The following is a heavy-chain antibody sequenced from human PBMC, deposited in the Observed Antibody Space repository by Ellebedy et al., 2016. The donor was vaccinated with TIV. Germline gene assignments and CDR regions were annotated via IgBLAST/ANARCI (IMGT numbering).Heavy chain of an antibody. V-gene: IGHV1-2*02. CDR3: ARDREVGGTMADFYYYNGLDV. D-gene: IGHD1-26*01. Sequence: AASVKVSCKTSGDTFIAYFIHWVRQAPGQGLAWMGWMNPHSGVTNYAQEFQGRVTMTRDTSTSTAYMELSSLRSDDTAVYYCARDREVGGTMADFYYYNGLDVWGQGTTVTVSS. CDR2: MNPHSGVT. J-gene: IGHJ6*02. CDR1: GDTFIAYF.